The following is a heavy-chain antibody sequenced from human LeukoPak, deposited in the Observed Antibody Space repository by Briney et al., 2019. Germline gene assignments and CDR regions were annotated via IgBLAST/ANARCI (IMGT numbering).Heavy chain of an antibody. CDR3: AKRAPLERGYAYGGVFDY. Sequence: PGGCLRLSCAASGLTFSKYSMGWVRQAPGKGLEWVSGISATAGSTHHADGVKGRFTIARDESQNTLILQLNSPRAGDTAVFACAKRAPLERGYAYGGVFDYWGQGTLVTVSS. J-gene: IGHJ4*02. CDR2: ISATAGST. CDR1: GLTFSKYS. V-gene: IGHV3-23*01. D-gene: IGHD1-1*01.